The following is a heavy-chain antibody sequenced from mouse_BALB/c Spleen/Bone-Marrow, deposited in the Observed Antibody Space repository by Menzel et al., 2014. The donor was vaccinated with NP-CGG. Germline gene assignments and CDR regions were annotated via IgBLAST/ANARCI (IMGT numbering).Heavy chain of an antibody. CDR2: ISTGGTYT. D-gene: IGHD2-10*02. Sequence: EVMLVESGGGLVKPGGSLKLSCSASGFTFSSSIMSWVRQTPEKRLEWVATISTGGTYTYYPDSVKGRFTISRDKAKNTLYLQMSSLKSEDTAMYYCSRGYGNCFDYWGQGTTLTVSS. J-gene: IGHJ2*01. CDR3: SRGYGNCFDY. V-gene: IGHV5-6-4*01. CDR1: GFTFSSSI.